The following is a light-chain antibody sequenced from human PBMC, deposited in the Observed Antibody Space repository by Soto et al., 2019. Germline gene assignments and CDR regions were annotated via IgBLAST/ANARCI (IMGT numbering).Light chain of an antibody. V-gene: IGKV1-5*03. CDR2: QAS. J-gene: IGKJ2*01. CDR3: QQYYTYPYT. Sequence: DIQMTQSPSNLSASVGDRVTITCRASQSIGSWLAWYQQKPGKAPKLLIYQASSLESGVPSRFSGSGSGTEFTLTISSLPPEDFGSYYCQQYYTYPYTIGQGTKLEIK. CDR1: QSIGSW.